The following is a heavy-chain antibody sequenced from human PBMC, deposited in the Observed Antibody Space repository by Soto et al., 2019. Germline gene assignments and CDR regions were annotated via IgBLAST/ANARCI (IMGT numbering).Heavy chain of an antibody. CDR3: ARGRLAIFGVVTEPHYYYYGMDV. Sequence: SETLSLTCTVSGGSISGSAYYWGWIRQSPGKGQERIGSIYHSGTTNYNPSLKNRVTISIDTSENQFSLNLNSVTAADTAVYYCARGRLAIFGVVTEPHYYYYGMDVWGQGTTVTVSS. J-gene: IGHJ6*02. CDR1: GGSISGSAYY. CDR2: IYHSGTT. D-gene: IGHD3-3*01. V-gene: IGHV4-39*07.